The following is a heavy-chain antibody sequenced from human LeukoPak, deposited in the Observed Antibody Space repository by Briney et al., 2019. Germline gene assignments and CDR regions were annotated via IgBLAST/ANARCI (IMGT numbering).Heavy chain of an antibody. D-gene: IGHD3-9*01. CDR1: EGTFSSYA. CDR2: IIPIFGTA. J-gene: IGHJ4*02. CDR3: ARVGNYDILTGYYTFDY. Sequence: SVKVSCKASEGTFSSYAISWVRQAPGQGLEWMGGIIPIFGTANYAQKFQGRVTITADKSTSTAYMELSSLRSEDTAVYYCARVGNYDILTGYYTFDYWGQGTLVTVSS. V-gene: IGHV1-69*06.